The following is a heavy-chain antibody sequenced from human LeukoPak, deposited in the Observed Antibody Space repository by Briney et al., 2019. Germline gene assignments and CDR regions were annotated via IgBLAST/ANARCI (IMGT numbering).Heavy chain of an antibody. CDR2: IYHSGST. V-gene: IGHV4-38-2*02. J-gene: IGHJ5*02. CDR1: GYSISSGYY. Sequence: SETLSLTCTVSGYSISSGYYWGWIRQPPGKGLEWIGSIYHSGSTNYNPSLKSRVTISVDKSKNQFSLKLSSVTAADTAVYYCASRGFGSSWYWFDPWGQGTLVTVSS. D-gene: IGHD6-13*01. CDR3: ASRGFGSSWYWFDP.